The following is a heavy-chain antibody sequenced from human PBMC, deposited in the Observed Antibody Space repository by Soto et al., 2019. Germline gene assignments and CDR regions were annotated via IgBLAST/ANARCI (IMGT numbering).Heavy chain of an antibody. D-gene: IGHD6-19*01. V-gene: IGHV3-7*04. Sequence: GGSLRLSCADSGFTFSTYWMNWVRQAPGKGLEWVANIKQDGTTKYYVDSVKGRFTISRDNAKNSLYLQMNSLRAEDTAAYYCAGGSGWLIRYWGQGTLVSVAS. J-gene: IGHJ4*02. CDR1: GFTFSTYW. CDR3: AGGSGWLIRY. CDR2: IKQDGTTK.